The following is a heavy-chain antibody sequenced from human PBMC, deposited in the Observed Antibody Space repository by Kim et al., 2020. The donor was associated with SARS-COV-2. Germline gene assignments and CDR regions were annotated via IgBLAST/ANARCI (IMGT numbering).Heavy chain of an antibody. Sequence: SETLSLTCTVSGGSISSYYWSWIRQPPGKGLEWIGYIYYSGSTNYNPSLKSRVTISVDTSKNQFSRKLSSVTAADTAVYYCARHLPQFGDEIWGQGTMVTVSS. CDR3: ARHLPQFGDEI. V-gene: IGHV4-59*08. CDR1: GGSISSYY. D-gene: IGHD3-10*01. J-gene: IGHJ3*02. CDR2: IYYSGST.